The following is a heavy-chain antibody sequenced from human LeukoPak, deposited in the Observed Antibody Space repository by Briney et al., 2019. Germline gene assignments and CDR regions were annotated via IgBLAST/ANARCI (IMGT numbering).Heavy chain of an antibody. J-gene: IGHJ4*02. CDR1: GYTFTGYY. V-gene: IGHV1-2*02. CDR2: INPNSGGT. Sequence: GASVKVSCKASGYTFTGYYMHWVRQAPGQGLECMGWINPNSGGTNYAQKFQGRVTMTRDTSISTAYMELSRLRSDDTAVYYCARDEQYQLMILDFWGQGTLITVSS. D-gene: IGHD3-16*01. CDR3: ARDEQYQLMILDF.